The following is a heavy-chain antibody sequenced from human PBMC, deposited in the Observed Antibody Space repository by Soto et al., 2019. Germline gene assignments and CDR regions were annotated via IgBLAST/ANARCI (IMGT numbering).Heavy chain of an antibody. CDR2: IYSSGST. D-gene: IGHD6-6*01. CDR1: GGSISTYY. V-gene: IGHV4-59*01. Sequence: SETLSLTCTVSGGSISTYYWSWIRQPPGKGLEWIGYIYSSGSTNYNPSLKSRVTISIDTSKNQFSLKLSSVTAADTAVYYCARIQQLAEYYIDRWGQGTLVTVSS. CDR3: ARIQQLAEYYIDR. J-gene: IGHJ4*02.